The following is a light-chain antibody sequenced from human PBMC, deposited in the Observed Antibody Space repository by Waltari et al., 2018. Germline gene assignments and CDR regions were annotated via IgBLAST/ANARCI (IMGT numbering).Light chain of an antibody. Sequence: DIQMTQSPSSLSAFVGDRVTITCRASQYISSYLNWYQHKSGKAPKLLICAASSLQSGVPSRFSGSGSGTDFTLTISNLQPEDFATYFCQHTYSIPWTFGQGTKVEIE. V-gene: IGKV1-39*01. CDR3: QHTYSIPWT. CDR2: AAS. J-gene: IGKJ1*01. CDR1: QYISSY.